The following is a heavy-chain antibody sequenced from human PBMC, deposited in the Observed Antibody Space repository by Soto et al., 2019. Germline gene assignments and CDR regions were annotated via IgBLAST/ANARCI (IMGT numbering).Heavy chain of an antibody. D-gene: IGHD6-13*01. CDR3: AKGGSSWTEWFDP. CDR1: GYPLTAKY. J-gene: IGHJ5*02. V-gene: IGHV1-2*02. Sequence: ASVKVSCKASGYPLTAKYLHWVRQAPGHGLEWMGWINPSSGGTKEAQKFRGRVTLTRDTSISAAYMELSRLTSDDTAVYYCAKGGSSWTEWFDPWGQGTLVTVSS. CDR2: INPSSGGT.